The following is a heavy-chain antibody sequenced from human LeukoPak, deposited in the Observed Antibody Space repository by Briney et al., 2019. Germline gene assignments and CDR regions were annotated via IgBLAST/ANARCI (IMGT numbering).Heavy chain of an antibody. V-gene: IGHV4-34*01. J-gene: IGHJ4*02. D-gene: IGHD6-19*01. CDR2: NNHSGRT. CDR3: ARGFRGVAGGGPFDY. Sequence: PSETLSLTCAVYGGSFSGYYWSWIRQPPGKGVEWIGENNHSGRTNYNPSLKSRVTISVDTSKNQFSLKLSSVTAADTAVYYCARGFRGVAGGGPFDYWGQGTLVTVSS. CDR1: GGSFSGYY.